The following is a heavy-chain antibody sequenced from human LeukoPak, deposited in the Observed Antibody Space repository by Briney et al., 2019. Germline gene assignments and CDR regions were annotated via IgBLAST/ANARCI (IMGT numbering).Heavy chain of an antibody. V-gene: IGHV3-21*01. CDR3: ARINWNHAFDI. CDR2: ISSGSIYK. J-gene: IGHJ3*02. Sequence: GGSLRLSCAASGFTFSSYSMIWVRQAPGKGLEWVSSISSGSIYKYYADSMKGRFTISRDNAKNSLYLQMTSLRAEDMAVYYCARINWNHAFDIWGQGTMVTVSS. D-gene: IGHD1-1*01. CDR1: GFTFSSYS.